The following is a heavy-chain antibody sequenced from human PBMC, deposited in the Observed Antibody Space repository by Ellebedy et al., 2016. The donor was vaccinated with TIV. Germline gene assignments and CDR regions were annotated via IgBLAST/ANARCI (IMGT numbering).Heavy chain of an antibody. Sequence: ASVKVSCKASGYTFTSYDINWVRQATGQGLEWMGWMNPNSGNTGYAQKFQGRVTMTRNTSIGTAYMELSSLRSEDTAVYYCARRRRGSSTSCYDYWGQGTLVTVSS. CDR1: GYTFTSYD. D-gene: IGHD2-2*01. CDR2: MNPNSGNT. V-gene: IGHV1-8*01. J-gene: IGHJ4*02. CDR3: ARRRRGSSTSCYDY.